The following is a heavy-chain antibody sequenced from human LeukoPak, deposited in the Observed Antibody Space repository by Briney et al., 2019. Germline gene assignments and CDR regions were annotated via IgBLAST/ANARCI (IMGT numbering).Heavy chain of an antibody. J-gene: IGHJ3*02. D-gene: IGHD1-26*01. Sequence: PSDTLSLTCAVSGYSISSSNWWGWIRQPPGKGLEWIGYIYYSGSTYYNPSLKSRVTMSVDTSKNQFSLKLSSVTAVDTAVYYCARTLVGATDAFDIWGQGTMDTVSS. CDR3: ARTLVGATDAFDI. V-gene: IGHV4-28*01. CDR2: IYYSGST. CDR1: GYSISSSNW.